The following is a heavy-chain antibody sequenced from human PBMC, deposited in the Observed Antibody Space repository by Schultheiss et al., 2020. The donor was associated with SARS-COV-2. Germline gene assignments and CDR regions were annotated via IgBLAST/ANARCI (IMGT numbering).Heavy chain of an antibody. D-gene: IGHD2-21*02. J-gene: IGHJ1*01. CDR3: ARGYPYCGGDCYPSFQH. CDR1: GGSISSYY. V-gene: IGHV4-59*12. Sequence: SETLSLTCTVSGGSISSYYWGWIRQPPGKGLEWIGYIYYSGSTNYNPSLKSRVTISVDTSKNQFSLKLSSVTAADTAVYYCARGYPYCGGDCYPSFQHWGQGTLVTVSS. CDR2: IYYSGST.